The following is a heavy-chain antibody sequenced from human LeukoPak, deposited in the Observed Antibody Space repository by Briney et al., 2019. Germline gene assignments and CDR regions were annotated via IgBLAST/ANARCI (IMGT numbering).Heavy chain of an antibody. CDR2: ISSSSSYI. CDR3: ARDRGQQLALDY. CDR1: GFTFSSYS. Sequence: GGSLRLSCAASGFTFSSYSMNWVRQAPGKGLEWVSSISSSSSYIYYADSVKGRFTISRDNAKNSLCLQMNSLRAEDTAVYYCARDRGQQLALDYWGQGTLVTVSS. J-gene: IGHJ4*02. V-gene: IGHV3-21*01. D-gene: IGHD6-13*01.